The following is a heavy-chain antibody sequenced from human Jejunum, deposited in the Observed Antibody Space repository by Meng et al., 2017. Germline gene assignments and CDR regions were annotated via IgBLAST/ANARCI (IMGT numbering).Heavy chain of an antibody. CDR2: INSDESST. V-gene: IGHV3-74*01. J-gene: IGHJ6*02. CDR1: GITFSSCW. CDR3: ARFTSYSGSYYGGSCYGLDL. Sequence: GASLKISCAASGITFSSCWRHWVRPAPGEGLWWVSRINSDESSTNYADSGKGRFTISRDNAKNTLYQQMNSMRDEDTAVYYCARFTSYSGSYYGGSCYGLDLWGQGTPVTVSS. D-gene: IGHD1-26*01.